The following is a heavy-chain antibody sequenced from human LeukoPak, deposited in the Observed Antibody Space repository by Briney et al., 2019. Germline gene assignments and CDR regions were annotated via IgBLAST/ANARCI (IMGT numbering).Heavy chain of an antibody. CDR1: GFTFSSYA. Sequence: GVSLRLSCAAAGFTFSSYAMSWVRQAPGKGLEWVSAISGSGGSTYYADSVKGRFTISRDNSKNTLYLQMNSLRAEDTAVYYCAIEPPEYYFHYWAQGTLVTVSS. V-gene: IGHV3-23*01. J-gene: IGHJ4*02. CDR3: AIEPPEYYFHY. D-gene: IGHD1-14*01. CDR2: ISGSGGST.